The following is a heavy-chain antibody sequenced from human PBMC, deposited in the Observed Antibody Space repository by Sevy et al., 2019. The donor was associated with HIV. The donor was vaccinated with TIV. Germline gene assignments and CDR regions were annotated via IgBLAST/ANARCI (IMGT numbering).Heavy chain of an antibody. Sequence: GGSLRLSCTASGFTFGDYAMSWFRQAPGKGLEWVGFIRSNAYGGTTEYAACVKGRFTISRDDSKSIAYLQMNSLKTEDTAVYYCTGDSLGPVSSSSWSPFDYWGQRTLVTISS. CDR2: IRSNAYGGTT. J-gene: IGHJ4*02. V-gene: IGHV3-49*03. CDR3: TGDSLGPVSSSSWSPFDY. CDR1: GFTFGDYA. D-gene: IGHD6-13*01.